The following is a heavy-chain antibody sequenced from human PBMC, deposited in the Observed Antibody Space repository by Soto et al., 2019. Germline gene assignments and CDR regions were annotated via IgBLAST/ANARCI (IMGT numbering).Heavy chain of an antibody. D-gene: IGHD6-19*01. J-gene: IGHJ3*02. CDR2: INPNSGGT. Sequence: GASVEVSCESCREGITGNYMHCVRHAPGQGLEWMGWINPNSGGTNYAQKFQGWVTMTRDTSISTAYMELSRLRSDDTAVYYCARGSTGYSSGWSRVSFDIWGQGTMDTVSS. CDR1: REGITGNY. V-gene: IGHV1-2*04. CDR3: ARGSTGYSSGWSRVSFDI.